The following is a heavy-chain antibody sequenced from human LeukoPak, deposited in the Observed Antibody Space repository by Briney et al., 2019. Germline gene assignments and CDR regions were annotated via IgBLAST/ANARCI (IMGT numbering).Heavy chain of an antibody. Sequence: GGSLRLSCAASGFTFNNYWVNWVRQAPGKGLEWVANIKKDGSEKYYADSVKGRFTISRDNAKNSLYLQMNSLRAEDTAVYSCVRGWGYFDYWGQGTLVTVSS. V-gene: IGHV3-7*04. D-gene: IGHD7-27*01. CDR2: IKKDGSEK. CDR1: GFTFNNYW. J-gene: IGHJ4*02. CDR3: VRGWGYFDY.